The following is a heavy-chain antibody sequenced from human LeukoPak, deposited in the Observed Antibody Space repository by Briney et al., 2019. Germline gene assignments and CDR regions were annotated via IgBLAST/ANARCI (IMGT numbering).Heavy chain of an antibody. CDR3: ARYDVGWYYFDY. CDR2: IYSIGST. V-gene: IGHV4-59*12. J-gene: IGHJ4*02. Sequence: SETLSLTCTVSGGSISSYYWSWIRQPPGKGLEWIGYIYSIGSTNYNPSLKSRVTISVDKSKNQFSLKLSSVTAADTAVYYCARYDVGWYYFDYWGQGTLVTVSS. D-gene: IGHD6-19*01. CDR1: GGSISSYY.